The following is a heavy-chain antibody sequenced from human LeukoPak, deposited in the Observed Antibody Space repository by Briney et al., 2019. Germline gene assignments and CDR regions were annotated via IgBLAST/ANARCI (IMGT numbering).Heavy chain of an antibody. CDR2: IYYSGST. V-gene: IGHV4-30-4*01. Sequence: SETLSLTCTLSGGSISSGDYYWSWIRQPPGKGLEWIGYIYYSGSTYYNPSLKSRVTISVDTSKNQFSLKLSSVTAADTAVYYCARATAGGPRWFDPWGQGTLVTVSS. J-gene: IGHJ5*02. CDR3: ARATAGGPRWFDP. D-gene: IGHD6-25*01. CDR1: GGSISSGDYY.